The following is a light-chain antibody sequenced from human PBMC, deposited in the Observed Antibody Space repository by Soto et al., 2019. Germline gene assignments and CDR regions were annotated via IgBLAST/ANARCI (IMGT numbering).Light chain of an antibody. V-gene: IGKV1-12*02. CDR1: QGISTW. CDR3: QQANSLPFT. Sequence: DIQMTQSPSSVSAFVGDRVTISCRASQGISTWLAWYQQKPGKAPKLLIYAASNLETGVPSRFSGSGSGTDFTLTISSLQPEDFATYYCQQANSLPFTFGQGTRLEIK. CDR2: AAS. J-gene: IGKJ5*01.